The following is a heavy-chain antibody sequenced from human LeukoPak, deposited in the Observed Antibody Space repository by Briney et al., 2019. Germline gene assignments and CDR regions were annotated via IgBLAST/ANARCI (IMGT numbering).Heavy chain of an antibody. CDR1: GGSISSGGYS. D-gene: IGHD1-26*01. CDR2: IYHSGST. Sequence: SETLSLTCAVSGGSISSGGYSWSWIRQPPGRGLEWIGYIYHSGSTYYNPSLKSRVTISVDRSKNQFSLKLSSVTAADTAVYYCAREAKGWELPMAPYYYYYYMDVWGKGTTVTVSS. CDR3: AREAKGWELPMAPYYYYYYMDV. V-gene: IGHV4-30-2*01. J-gene: IGHJ6*03.